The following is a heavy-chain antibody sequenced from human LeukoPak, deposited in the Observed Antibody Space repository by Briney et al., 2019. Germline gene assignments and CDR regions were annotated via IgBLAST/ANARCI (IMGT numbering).Heavy chain of an antibody. CDR1: GFTFSSYA. Sequence: GGSLRLSCAASGFTFSSYAMHWVRQAPGKGLEWVAVISYDGSNKYYADSVKGRFTISRDNSKNTLYLQMNSLRAEDTAVYYCAKADFYNSGWYEDYWGQGTLVTVSS. D-gene: IGHD6-19*01. V-gene: IGHV3-30-3*01. CDR3: AKADFYNSGWYEDY. J-gene: IGHJ4*02. CDR2: ISYDGSNK.